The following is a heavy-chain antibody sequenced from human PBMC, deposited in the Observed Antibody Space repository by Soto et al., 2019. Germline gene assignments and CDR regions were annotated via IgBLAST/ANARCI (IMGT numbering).Heavy chain of an antibody. V-gene: IGHV4-39*01. Sequence: QLQLQESGPGLVKPSETLSLTCTVSGGSISSTDYYWGWIRQPPGKGLEWIGSSSYGGIAYHNPSLKSRVTISIDTSKSHFSLKLTSVTAADTAVYYCGRHRRETGTYAQPLDYWGQGTLVAVSS. CDR3: GRHRRETGTYAQPLDY. CDR1: GGSISSTDYY. D-gene: IGHD1-1*01. J-gene: IGHJ4*02. CDR2: SSYGGIA.